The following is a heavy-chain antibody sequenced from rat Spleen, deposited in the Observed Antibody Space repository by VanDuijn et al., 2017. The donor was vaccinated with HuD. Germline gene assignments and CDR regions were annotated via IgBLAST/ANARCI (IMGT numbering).Heavy chain of an antibody. Sequence: EVQLVESGGGLVQPGRSLKLSCAASDFTFSHYYMAWVRQGPTKGLEWVASISTGGGNTYYRDSVKGRFTISRDNAKSTLYLQMDSLRSEDTATYYCARGYYGSNPDNWFAYWGQGTLVTVSS. CDR3: ARGYYGSNPDNWFAY. J-gene: IGHJ3*01. CDR1: DFTFSHYY. D-gene: IGHD1-7*01. V-gene: IGHV5-25*01. CDR2: ISTGGGNT.